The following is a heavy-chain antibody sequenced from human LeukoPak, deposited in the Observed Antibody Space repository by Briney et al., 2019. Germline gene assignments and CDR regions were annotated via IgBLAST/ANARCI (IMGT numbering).Heavy chain of an antibody. CDR3: ARGAGYCSSTSCYLYYFDY. CDR2: INPNNGGT. D-gene: IGHD2-2*03. J-gene: IGHJ4*02. CDR1: GYTFTGDY. Sequence: ASVKVSCEASGYTFTGDYIYWVRQAPGQGLEWMGWINPNNGGTKYAQKFQGRVTMTRDTSISTAYMELRRLTSDDTAVYYCARGAGYCSSTSCYLYYFDYWGQGTLVTVSS. V-gene: IGHV1-2*02.